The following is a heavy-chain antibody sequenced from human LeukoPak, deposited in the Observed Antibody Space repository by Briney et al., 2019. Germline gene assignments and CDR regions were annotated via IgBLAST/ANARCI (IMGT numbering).Heavy chain of an antibody. V-gene: IGHV1-69*05. D-gene: IGHD2-15*01. CDR3: AGGYCSGGSCYEVDYYYYMDV. CDR2: IIPIFGTA. CDR1: GYTFTSHG. J-gene: IGHJ6*03. Sequence: SVKVSCKASGYTFTSHGISWVRQAPGQGLEWMGGIIPIFGTANYAQKFQGRVTITTDESTSTAYMELSSLRSEDTAVYYCAGGYCSGGSCYEVDYYYYMDVWGKGTTVTVSS.